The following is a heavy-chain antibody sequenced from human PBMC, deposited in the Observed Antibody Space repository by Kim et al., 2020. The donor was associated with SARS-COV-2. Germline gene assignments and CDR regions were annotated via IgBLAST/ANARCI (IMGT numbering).Heavy chain of an antibody. Sequence: YNPPLKSRVTISVDTSKNQFSLKLSSVTAADTAVYYCARVSAKYTRYFDLWGRGTLVTVSS. V-gene: IGHV4-39*07. CDR3: ARVSAKYTRYFDL. D-gene: IGHD2-2*02. J-gene: IGHJ2*01.